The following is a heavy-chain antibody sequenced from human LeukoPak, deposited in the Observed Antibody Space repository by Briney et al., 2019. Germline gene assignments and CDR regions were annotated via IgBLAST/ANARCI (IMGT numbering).Heavy chain of an antibody. D-gene: IGHD5-18*01. CDR3: AREVGGYSYGYGDYFDY. CDR1: GGSISSGDYY. V-gene: IGHV4-30-4*01. J-gene: IGHJ4*02. Sequence: SETLSLTCTVSGGSISSGDYYWSWIRQPPGKGLEWIGYIYYSGSTYYNPSLKSRVTISVDTSKNQFSMKLSSVTAADTAVYYCAREVGGYSYGYGDYFDYWGQGTLVTVSS. CDR2: IYYSGST.